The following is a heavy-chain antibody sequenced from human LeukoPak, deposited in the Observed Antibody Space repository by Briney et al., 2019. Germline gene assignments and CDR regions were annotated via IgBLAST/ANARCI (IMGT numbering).Heavy chain of an antibody. CDR1: GGSISSSY. D-gene: IGHD3-10*01. V-gene: IGHV4-59*08. Sequence: SETLSLTCTVSGGSISSSYWNWLRQPPGKGLEWIAYSSYSGSTNYNPSLKSRVTVSVDTSKNQFSLKVRSVTAADTAVYYCATFPVLLWFGEGMDVWGQGTTVTVSS. CDR3: ATFPVLLWFGEGMDV. CDR2: SSYSGST. J-gene: IGHJ6*02.